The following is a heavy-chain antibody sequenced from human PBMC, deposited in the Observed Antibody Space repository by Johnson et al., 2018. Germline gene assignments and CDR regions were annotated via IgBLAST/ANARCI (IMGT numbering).Heavy chain of an antibody. J-gene: IGHJ4*02. D-gene: IGHD2-8*01. CDR2: ISYAGSTT. V-gene: IGHV3-74*01. CDR3: ARELRCALPSFFDY. Sequence: VQLVQSGGDLVQPGGSLRLSCAASGFTFSNYSMYWVRQAPGKGLVWVSRISYAGSTTSYADSVKGRFTISRDNAKNTLYLQMNSLRDDDTGIYYCARELRCALPSFFDYWRQGTRFTVSS. CDR1: GFTFSNYS.